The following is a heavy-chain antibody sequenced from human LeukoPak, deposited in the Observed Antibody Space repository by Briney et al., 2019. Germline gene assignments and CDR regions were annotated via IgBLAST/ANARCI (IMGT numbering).Heavy chain of an antibody. CDR2: ISGSGDTA. Sequence: PGGSLRLSCAASGFTFSSYAMNWVRQAPGKGLEWVSGISGSGDTAYYADSVKDRFTISRDNSKNTLYLQVNSLRAEDTAVYYCAKNIVGVATGLNYWGQGTLVTVSS. J-gene: IGHJ4*02. D-gene: IGHD1-26*01. V-gene: IGHV3-23*01. CDR1: GFTFSSYA. CDR3: AKNIVGVATGLNY.